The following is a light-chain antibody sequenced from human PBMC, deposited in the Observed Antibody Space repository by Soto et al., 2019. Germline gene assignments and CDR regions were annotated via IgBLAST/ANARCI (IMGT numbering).Light chain of an antibody. V-gene: IGKV1-5*01. CDR2: GAS. CDR3: QHHNGYSQP. CDR1: QSIRYY. Sequence: DIQLTQSPPTLSASVGDRVTITCRASQSIRYYLAWYQQMPGKAPKLLIYGASSLQSWVPSRFSGSGSGTEFTLPISSLQPDDFATYFCQHHNGYSQPFGQGTKVEIK. J-gene: IGKJ1*01.